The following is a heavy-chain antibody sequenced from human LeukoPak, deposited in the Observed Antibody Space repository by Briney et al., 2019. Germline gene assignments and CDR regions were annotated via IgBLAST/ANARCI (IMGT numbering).Heavy chain of an antibody. V-gene: IGHV4-31*11. D-gene: IGHD5-18*01. J-gene: IGHJ4*02. Sequence: SETLSLTCAVYGGSFSGYYWSWIRQHPGKGLEWIGYIYYSGSTYYNPSLKSRVTISVDTSKNQFSLKLSSVTAADTAVYYCARDGGYSYGYGPFDYWGQGTLVTVSS. CDR3: ARDGGYSYGYGPFDY. CDR1: GGSFSGYY. CDR2: IYYSGST.